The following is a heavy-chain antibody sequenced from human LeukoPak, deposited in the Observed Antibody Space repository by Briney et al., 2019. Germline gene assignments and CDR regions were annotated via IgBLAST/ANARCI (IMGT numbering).Heavy chain of an antibody. Sequence: GASVKVSCKAAGYTFGNYGIKWVRQAPGQGLEWMGWINPNSGGTNYAQKFQGRVTMTRDTSISTAYMELSRLRSDDTAVYYCARVVVRDANNYKDYWGQGTLVTVSS. V-gene: IGHV1-2*02. CDR2: INPNSGGT. CDR1: GYTFGNYG. J-gene: IGHJ4*02. CDR3: ARVVVRDANNYKDY. D-gene: IGHD5-24*01.